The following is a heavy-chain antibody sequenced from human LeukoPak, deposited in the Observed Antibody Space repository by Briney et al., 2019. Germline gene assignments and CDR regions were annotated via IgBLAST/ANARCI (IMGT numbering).Heavy chain of an antibody. Sequence: GGSLRLSCAASGLTFSSYAMSWVRQAPGKGLQWVSTITGTTHYADSVRGRFTISRDNSKNILYLQMNSLSTEDTAIYYCAKAFREYGSSTYSSFDIWGQGTMVTVSS. CDR3: AKAFREYGSSTYSSFDI. J-gene: IGHJ3*02. D-gene: IGHD6-13*01. CDR1: GLTFSSYA. CDR2: ITGTT. V-gene: IGHV3-23*01.